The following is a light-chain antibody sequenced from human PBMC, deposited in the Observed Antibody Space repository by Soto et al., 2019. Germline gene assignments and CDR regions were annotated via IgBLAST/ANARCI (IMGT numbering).Light chain of an antibody. Sequence: QSVLTQPASVSGSPGQSITISCTGTSDDVGGYNYVSWYQQLPGKAPKLMIFEVNNRPSGVSNRFSGSRSGNTASLTISGLQAEDEADYYCTSYRSGNTDVVFGRGTKVTVL. J-gene: IGLJ2*01. CDR1: SDDVGGYNY. CDR2: EVN. V-gene: IGLV2-14*01. CDR3: TSYRSGNTDVV.